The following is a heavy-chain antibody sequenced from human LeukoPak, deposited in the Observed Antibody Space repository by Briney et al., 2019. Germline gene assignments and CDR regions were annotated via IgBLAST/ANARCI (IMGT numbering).Heavy chain of an antibody. J-gene: IGHJ4*02. CDR1: GFTFSSYA. V-gene: IGHV3-30*02. Sequence: PGGSLRLSCAASGFTFSSYAMHWVRQAPGKGLEWVAFIRYDGSDKYYADSVKGRFTISRDNSKNTLYLQMNSLRPEDTAVYYCAKELESYDSTSSTFDCRGQGTLVTVSS. CDR2: IRYDGSDK. D-gene: IGHD3-22*01. CDR3: AKELESYDSTSSTFDC.